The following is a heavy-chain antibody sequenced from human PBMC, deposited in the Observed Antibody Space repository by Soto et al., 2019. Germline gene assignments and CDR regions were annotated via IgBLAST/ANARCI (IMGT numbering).Heavy chain of an antibody. J-gene: IGHJ4*02. V-gene: IGHV4-30-4*01. D-gene: IGHD3-10*01. Sequence: QVQLQESGPGLVKPSQTLSLTCTVSGGSINSGDYYWSWIRQPPGKGLEWIGYIYYTGSTYYNPSLKSRVTISLDTSKKQFSLRLSSVTVADTAVYYCARACHGSGSAPDYWGQGTLVTVSS. CDR1: GGSINSGDYY. CDR3: ARACHGSGSAPDY. CDR2: IYYTGST.